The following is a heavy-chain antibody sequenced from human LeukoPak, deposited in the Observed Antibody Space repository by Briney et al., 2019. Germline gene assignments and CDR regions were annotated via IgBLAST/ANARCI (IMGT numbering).Heavy chain of an antibody. CDR1: GFTFSNAW. CDR2: IKTKTDRGTT. Sequence: GGSLRLSCAASGFTFSNAWMSWVRQAPGKGLDWVGRIKTKTDRGTTGYAAPVKGRFTISRDDSKNTLYLQMNSLKTEDTAVYYCTTGIVVVPAAPPDVYWGQGTLVTVSS. CDR3: TTGIVVVPAAPPDVY. D-gene: IGHD2-2*01. J-gene: IGHJ4*02. V-gene: IGHV3-15*01.